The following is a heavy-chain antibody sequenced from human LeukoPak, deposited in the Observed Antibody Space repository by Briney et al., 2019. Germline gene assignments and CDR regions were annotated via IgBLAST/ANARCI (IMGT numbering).Heavy chain of an antibody. J-gene: IGHJ4*02. CDR3: ASDSGYGGSDY. CDR2: IYYSGST. Sequence: PSETLSLTCTVSGGSISSGDYYWSWIRQPPGKGLEWIGYIYYSGSTYYNPSLKSRVTISVDTSKNQFSLKLSSVTAADTAVYYCASDSGYGGSDYWGQGTLVTVSS. CDR1: GGSISSGDYY. D-gene: IGHD5-18*01. V-gene: IGHV4-30-4*01.